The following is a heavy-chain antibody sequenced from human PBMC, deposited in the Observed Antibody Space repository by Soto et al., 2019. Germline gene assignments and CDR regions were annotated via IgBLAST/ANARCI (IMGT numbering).Heavy chain of an antibody. D-gene: IGHD3-9*01. Sequence: GGSLRLSCAASGFTFSSYAMSWVRQAPRKGLEWVSAISGSGGSTYYADSVKGRFTISRDNSKNTLYLQMNSLRAEDTAVYYCAKDHRDYDILTGYYPFSDYWGQGTLVTVSS. J-gene: IGHJ4*02. V-gene: IGHV3-23*01. CDR1: GFTFSSYA. CDR3: AKDHRDYDILTGYYPFSDY. CDR2: ISGSGGST.